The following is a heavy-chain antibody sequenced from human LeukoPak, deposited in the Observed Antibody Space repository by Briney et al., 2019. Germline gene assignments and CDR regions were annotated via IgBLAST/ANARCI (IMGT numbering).Heavy chain of an antibody. D-gene: IGHD6-13*01. Sequence: GRSLRLSCAASGFTFSSYAMHWVRQAPGKGLEWVAVISYDGSSKYYADSVKGRFTISRDNSKNTLYLQMNSLRAEDTAVYYCARDPGTDYFDYWGQGTLVTVSS. J-gene: IGHJ4*02. CDR1: GFTFSSYA. CDR3: ARDPGTDYFDY. V-gene: IGHV3-30-3*01. CDR2: ISYDGSSK.